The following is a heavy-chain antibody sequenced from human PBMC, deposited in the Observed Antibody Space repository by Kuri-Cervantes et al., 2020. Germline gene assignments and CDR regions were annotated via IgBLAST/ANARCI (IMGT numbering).Heavy chain of an antibody. Sequence: GGSLRLSCVASGYTFSNSAMSWVRQAPGKGLEWGSGINEGGGSTYHADSVQGRFTISRDNSKNTLYLQMNSLRAEDTAVYYCAKDLHYDFWSGYPNWFDPWGQGTLVTVSS. V-gene: IGHV3-23*01. CDR2: INEGGGST. D-gene: IGHD3-3*01. J-gene: IGHJ5*02. CDR3: AKDLHYDFWSGYPNWFDP. CDR1: GYTFSNSA.